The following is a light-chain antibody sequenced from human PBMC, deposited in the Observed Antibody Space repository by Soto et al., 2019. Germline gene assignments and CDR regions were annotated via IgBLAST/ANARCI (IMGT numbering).Light chain of an antibody. CDR2: AAS. J-gene: IGKJ1*01. Sequence: DIQLTQSPSFLSACAGDRVTITCRASQGISSFLAWYQQKPGRAPKLLIYAASTLQSGVPSRFSGSGSGTEFTLTITSLQPEDFATYYCQHYNSYSEAFGQGTKVDIK. CDR1: QGISSF. V-gene: IGKV1-9*01. CDR3: QHYNSYSEA.